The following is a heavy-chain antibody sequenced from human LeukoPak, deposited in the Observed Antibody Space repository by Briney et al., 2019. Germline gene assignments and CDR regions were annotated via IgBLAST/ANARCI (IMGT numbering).Heavy chain of an antibody. CDR2: ISGSSIYI. V-gene: IGHV3-21*01. J-gene: IGHJ4*02. CDR3: ARDPPYYDSSGYYYDY. Sequence: TGGSLRLSYAASGFTFSTYSMNWVRQAPGKGLEWVSSISGSSIYIYYADSVKGRFTISRDNAKNSLYLQMNSLRAEDTAVYYCARDPPYYDSSGYYYDYWGQGTLVTVSS. CDR1: GFTFSTYS. D-gene: IGHD3-22*01.